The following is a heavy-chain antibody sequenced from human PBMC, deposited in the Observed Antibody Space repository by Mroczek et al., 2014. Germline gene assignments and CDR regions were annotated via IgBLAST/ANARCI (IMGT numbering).Heavy chain of an antibody. J-gene: IGHJ4*02. CDR2: IYYSGST. Sequence: QVQLQESGPGLVKPSETLSLTCTVSGGSISSSSYYWGWIRQPPGKGLEWIGSIYYSGSTYYNPSLKSRVTISVDTSKNQFSLKLSSVTAADTAVYYCARHQTKWELRTFFDYWGQGTLVTVSS. CDR3: ARHQTKWELRTFFDY. D-gene: IGHD1-26*01. V-gene: IGHV4-39*01. CDR1: GGSISSSSYY.